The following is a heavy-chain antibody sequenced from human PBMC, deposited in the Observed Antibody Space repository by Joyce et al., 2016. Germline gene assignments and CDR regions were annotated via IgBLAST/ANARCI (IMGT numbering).Heavy chain of an antibody. J-gene: IGHJ4*02. D-gene: IGHD3-9*01. CDR1: GFTFASFW. CDR2: INIDGGAT. Sequence: EVQLVESGGGLVQPGGSLRLSCAASGFTFASFWMHWVRQPPGAGLVWVSRINIDGGATSYADSVKGRFTISRDDAKNTLYLQMNSLRAEDTAVYYCVRGTTDWYGVDYWGQGILVTVSS. CDR3: VRGTTDWYGVDY. V-gene: IGHV3-74*01.